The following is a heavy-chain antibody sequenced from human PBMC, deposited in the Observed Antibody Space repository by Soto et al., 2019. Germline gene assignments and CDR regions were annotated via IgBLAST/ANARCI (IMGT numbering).Heavy chain of an antibody. J-gene: IGHJ4*02. Sequence: ASVKVSCKASGYTFTSYDINWVRQATGQGLEWMGWMNPNSGNTGYAQKFQGRVTMTRNTSISTAYMELSSLRSEDTAVYYCASGPIFYSSGWECYFDYWGQGTLVTVSS. CDR3: ASGPIFYSSGWECYFDY. D-gene: IGHD6-19*01. V-gene: IGHV1-8*01. CDR1: GYTFTSYD. CDR2: MNPNSGNT.